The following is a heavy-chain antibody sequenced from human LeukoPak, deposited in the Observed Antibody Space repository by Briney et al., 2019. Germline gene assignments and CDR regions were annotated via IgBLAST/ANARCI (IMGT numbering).Heavy chain of an antibody. CDR3: ARVFPEQLAFDY. Sequence: PSETLSLTCTVSGGSISSYYWSWIRQPAGKGLEWIGRIYTSGSANYNPSLKSRVTMSVDTSKNQFSLKLSSVTAADTAVCYCARVFPEQLAFDYWSQGTLVTASS. CDR2: IYTSGSA. D-gene: IGHD6-6*01. CDR1: GGSISSYY. V-gene: IGHV4-4*07. J-gene: IGHJ4*02.